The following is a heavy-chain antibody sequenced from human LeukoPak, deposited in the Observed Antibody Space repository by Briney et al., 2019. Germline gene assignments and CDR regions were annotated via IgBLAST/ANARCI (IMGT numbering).Heavy chain of an antibody. J-gene: IGHJ4*02. CDR3: TRYGRDMITLGDS. CDR1: GFTFGDYA. V-gene: IGHV3-49*04. CDR2: IGTEAYGGTT. Sequence: PGGSLRLSCTASGFTFGDYAMSWVRQAPGQGLEWVGFIGTEAYGGTTEYAASVKGRFTISIDDSKSIAYLQMNNLKTEDTAVYYCTRYGRDMITLGDSWGQGTLVTVSS. D-gene: IGHD3-16*01.